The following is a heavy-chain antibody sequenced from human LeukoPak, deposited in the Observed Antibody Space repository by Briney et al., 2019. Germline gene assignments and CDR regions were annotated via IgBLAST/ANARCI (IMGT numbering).Heavy chain of an antibody. D-gene: IGHD2-8*01. Sequence: GGSLRLSCAASEFTFSSYSMNWVRQAPGKGLEWVSSISSTSIYKYYADSVKGRFTISRDNAKDSLFLQMNSLRAEDTAIYYCARDPRIYCTNGICRDDYFDNWGQGTLVTVSS. J-gene: IGHJ4*02. CDR2: ISSTSIYK. CDR3: ARDPRIYCTNGICRDDYFDN. V-gene: IGHV3-21*01. CDR1: EFTFSSYS.